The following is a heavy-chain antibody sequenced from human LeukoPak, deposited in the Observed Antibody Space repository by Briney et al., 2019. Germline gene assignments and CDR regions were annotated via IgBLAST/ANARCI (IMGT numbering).Heavy chain of an antibody. CDR3: ASSWRLRTIEK. J-gene: IGHJ4*02. D-gene: IGHD2-21*02. CDR2: INHSGST. CDR1: GGSFSGYY. Sequence: SETLSLTCAVYGGSFSGYYWSWIRQPPGKGLEWIGEINHSGSTNYNPSLKSRVTISVDTSKNQFSLKLSSVTAADTAVYYCASSWRLRTIEKWGQGTLVTVS. V-gene: IGHV4-34*01.